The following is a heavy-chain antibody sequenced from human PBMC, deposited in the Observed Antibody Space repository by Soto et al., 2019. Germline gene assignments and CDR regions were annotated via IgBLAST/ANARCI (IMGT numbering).Heavy chain of an antibody. CDR1: GFTFSNYG. D-gene: IGHD3-16*01. CDR2: ISYDGSNK. J-gene: IGHJ4*02. Sequence: GGSLRLSCTASGFTFSNYGMHWVRQAPGKGLKWVAVISYDGSNKYYADSVKGRFTISRDNSKNTLYLQMNSLRAEDTAVYYCARGRDYLGGDFDYWGQGTLVTVSS. V-gene: IGHV3-30-3*01. CDR3: ARGRDYLGGDFDY.